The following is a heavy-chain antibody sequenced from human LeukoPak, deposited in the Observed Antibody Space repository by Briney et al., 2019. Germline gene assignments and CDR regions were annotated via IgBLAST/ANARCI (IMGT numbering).Heavy chain of an antibody. CDR1: GGTFSNYT. CDR3: ARTYCGGDCYSSRGWFDT. J-gene: IGHJ5*02. Sequence: SVKVSCKTSGGTFSNYTISWVRQAPGQGLEWMGGIIPIFGTANYAQKFQGKVTITADKSTSTAYMELSSLRSEDTAVYYCARTYCGGDCYSSRGWFDTWGQGTLVTVSS. CDR2: IIPIFGTA. D-gene: IGHD2-21*02. V-gene: IGHV1-69*06.